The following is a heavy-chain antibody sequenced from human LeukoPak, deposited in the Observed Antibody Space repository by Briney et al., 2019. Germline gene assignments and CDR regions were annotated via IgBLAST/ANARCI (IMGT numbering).Heavy chain of an antibody. J-gene: IGHJ4*02. D-gene: IGHD6-6*01. CDR3: ARLTIAARLSDY. Sequence: SETLSLTCTVSGGSISSSSYYWGWIRQPPGKGLEWIGSIYYSGSTYYNPSLKSRVTISVDTSKNQFSLKLSSVTAADTAVYYCARLTIAARLSDYWGQGTLVTVSS. CDR2: IYYSGST. CDR1: GGSISSSSYY. V-gene: IGHV4-39*01.